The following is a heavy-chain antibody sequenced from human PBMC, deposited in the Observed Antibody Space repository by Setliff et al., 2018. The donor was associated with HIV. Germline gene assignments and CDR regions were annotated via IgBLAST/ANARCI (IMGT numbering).Heavy chain of an antibody. J-gene: IGHJ4*02. D-gene: IGHD3-22*01. CDR3: AKDPAVGYYYDSSGLN. CDR1: GFTFSNYA. V-gene: IGHV3-23*01. Sequence: GGSLRLSCAASGFTFSNYAMNWARQAPGKGLEWVSGISGSGGTTYYADSVKGRFTISRDNSKNTLYLQMNSLRAEDTAVYYCAKDPAVGYYYDSSGLNWGQGTPVTVSS. CDR2: ISGSGGTT.